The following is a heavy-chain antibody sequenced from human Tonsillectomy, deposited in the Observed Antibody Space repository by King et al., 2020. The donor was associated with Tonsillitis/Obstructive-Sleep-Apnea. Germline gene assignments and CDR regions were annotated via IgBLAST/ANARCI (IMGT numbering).Heavy chain of an antibody. Sequence: QLVQSGAEVKTPGASVKVSCKASGYTFTWDYIHWVRQARGQGLEWMGIINPSSGVTTYAQTFQGRVTMTTDTSASTVYLVLSSLRSEDTAVYYCARDDVVGRYIDSWGQGTLVTVSS. D-gene: IGHD1-14*01. CDR2: INPSSGVT. CDR1: GYTFTWDY. V-gene: IGHV1-46*01. J-gene: IGHJ4*02. CDR3: ARDDVVGRYIDS.